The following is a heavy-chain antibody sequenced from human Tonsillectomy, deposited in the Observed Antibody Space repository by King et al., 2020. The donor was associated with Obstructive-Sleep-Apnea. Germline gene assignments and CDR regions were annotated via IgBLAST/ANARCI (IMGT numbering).Heavy chain of an antibody. CDR1: GGSISSSSYY. CDR3: ARPPIAGAGTGVDY. D-gene: IGHD6-13*01. J-gene: IGHJ4*02. CDR2: IYYSGST. V-gene: IGHV4-39*01. Sequence: QLQESGPGLVKPSETLSLTCTVSGGSISSSSYYWGWIRQPPGQGLEWIGSIYYSGSTYYNPSLKSRVTITVDTSKNQFSLKLISVTAADTAVYYCARPPIAGAGTGVDYWGQGTLVTVSS.